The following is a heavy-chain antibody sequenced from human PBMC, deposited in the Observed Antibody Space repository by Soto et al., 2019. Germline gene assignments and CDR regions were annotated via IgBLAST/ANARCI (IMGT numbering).Heavy chain of an antibody. D-gene: IGHD6-13*01. V-gene: IGHV4-31*03. CDR1: GGSISSGGYY. CDR2: IYYGGST. J-gene: IGHJ4*02. CDR3: ASSRGAAAGKHYLFDY. Sequence: SETLSLTCTVSGGSISSGGYYWSWIRQHPGKGLEWIGYIYYGGSTYYNPSLKSRVTISVDTSKNQFSLKLSSVTAADTAVYYCASSRGAAAGKHYLFDYWGQGTLVTVSS.